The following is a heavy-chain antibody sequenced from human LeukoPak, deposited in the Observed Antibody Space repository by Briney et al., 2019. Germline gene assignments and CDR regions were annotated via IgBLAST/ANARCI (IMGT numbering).Heavy chain of an antibody. CDR1: GGTFSSYA. Sequence: SVKVSCKASGGTFSSYAISWVRQAPGQGLEWMGGIIPIFGTANYAQKFQGRVTITADESTSTAYMELSSLRSEDTAVYYCARDDTYYYDSSSYELDYWGQGTLVTVSS. CDR2: IIPIFGTA. D-gene: IGHD3-22*01. CDR3: ARDDTYYYDSSSYELDY. J-gene: IGHJ4*02. V-gene: IGHV1-69*13.